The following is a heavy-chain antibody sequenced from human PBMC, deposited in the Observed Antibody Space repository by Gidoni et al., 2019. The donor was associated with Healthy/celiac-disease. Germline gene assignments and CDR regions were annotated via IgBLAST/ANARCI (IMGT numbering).Heavy chain of an antibody. V-gene: IGHV1-69*06. CDR1: GGTFSSYA. CDR3: ARQYYDFWSGYSALFDY. CDR2: IIPIFGTA. D-gene: IGHD3-3*01. J-gene: IGHJ4*02. Sequence: QVQLVQSGAEVKKPGSSVKVSCKASGGTFSSYAISWVRQAPGQGLEWMGGIIPIFGTANYAQKFQGRVTITADKSTSTAYMELSSLRSEDTAVYYCARQYYDFWSGYSALFDYWGQGTLVTVSS.